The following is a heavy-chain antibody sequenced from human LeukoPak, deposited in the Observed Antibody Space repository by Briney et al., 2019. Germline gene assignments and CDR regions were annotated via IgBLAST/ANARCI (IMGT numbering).Heavy chain of an antibody. CDR1: GFTFSSYW. CDR2: IYSGGST. Sequence: PGGSLRLSCAASGFTFSSYWMNWVRQAPGKGLEWVSVIYSGGSTYYADSVKGRFTISRDNSKNTLYLQMNSLRAEDTAVYYCAKQVMGRFLEWLPKTHFDYWGQGTLVTVSS. V-gene: IGHV3-66*04. CDR3: AKQVMGRFLEWLPKTHFDY. J-gene: IGHJ4*02. D-gene: IGHD3-3*01.